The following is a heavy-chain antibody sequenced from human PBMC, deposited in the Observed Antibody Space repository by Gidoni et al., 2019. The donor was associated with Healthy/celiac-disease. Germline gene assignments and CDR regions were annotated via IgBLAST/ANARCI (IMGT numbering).Heavy chain of an antibody. CDR1: GGSISSSSYY. Sequence: QLQLQESGPGLVKPSETLSLTCTVSGGSISSSSYYWGWIRQPPGKGLEWIGSICYSGSTYYNPSLKSRVTISVDTSKNQFSLKLSSVTAADTAVYYCARINIVVVPAATRQGWFDPWGQGTLVTVSS. CDR3: ARINIVVVPAATRQGWFDP. J-gene: IGHJ5*02. V-gene: IGHV4-39*01. D-gene: IGHD2-2*01. CDR2: ICYSGST.